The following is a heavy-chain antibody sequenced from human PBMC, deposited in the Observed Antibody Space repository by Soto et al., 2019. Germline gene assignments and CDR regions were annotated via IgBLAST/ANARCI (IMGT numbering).Heavy chain of an antibody. Sequence: GESLKISCKGSGYSFTSYWIGWVRQMPGKGLEWMGIIYPGDSDTRYSPPFQGQVTISADKSISTAYLQWSSLKASDTAMYYCARRNLEYSSSLDDDFDIWGQGTMVKVSS. CDR2: IYPGDSDT. J-gene: IGHJ3*02. CDR3: ARRNLEYSSSLDDDFDI. CDR1: GYSFTSYW. D-gene: IGHD6-13*01. V-gene: IGHV5-51*01.